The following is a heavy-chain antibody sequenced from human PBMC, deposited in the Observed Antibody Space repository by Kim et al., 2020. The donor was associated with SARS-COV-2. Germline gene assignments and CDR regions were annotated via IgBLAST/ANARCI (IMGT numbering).Heavy chain of an antibody. Sequence: SVKVSCKASGGTFSSYAISWVRQAPGQGLEWMGGIIPIFGTANYAQKFQGRVTITADESTSTAYMELSSLRSEDTAVYYCAKRGYSGYDGRGGSFGMDVWGQGTTVTVSS. CDR3: AKRGYSGYDGRGGSFGMDV. V-gene: IGHV1-69*13. J-gene: IGHJ6*02. CDR1: GGTFSSYA. D-gene: IGHD5-12*01. CDR2: IIPIFGTA.